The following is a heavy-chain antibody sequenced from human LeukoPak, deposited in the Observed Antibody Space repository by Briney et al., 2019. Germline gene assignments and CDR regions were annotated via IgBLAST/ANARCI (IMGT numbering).Heavy chain of an antibody. CDR2: INHSGST. V-gene: IGHV4-34*01. D-gene: IGHD5-24*01. Sequence: PSETLSLTCAVYGGSFSGYYWSWIRQPPGKGLEWIGEINHSGSTNYNPSLKSRVTISVDTSKNQFSLKLSSVTAADTAVYYCARGPWLPLENYLDYWGQGTLVTVSS. CDR1: GGSFSGYY. CDR3: ARGPWLPLENYLDY. J-gene: IGHJ4*02.